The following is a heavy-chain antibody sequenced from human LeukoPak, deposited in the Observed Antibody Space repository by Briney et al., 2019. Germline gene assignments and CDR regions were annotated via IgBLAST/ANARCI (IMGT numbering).Heavy chain of an antibody. Sequence: GGSLRLSCATSGFTFSDYYLTWMRQAPGKGLEWVSFISPRGTFTNYADSVKGRFTISRDNTKNSLSLQMNSRKAEDTAVYYCARRGTNYCTGDDCNPNWSDPWGQGTLVVVSS. J-gene: IGHJ5*02. V-gene: IGHV3-11*03. D-gene: IGHD2-21*02. CDR1: GFTFSDYY. CDR2: ISPRGTFT. CDR3: ARRGTNYCTGDDCNPNWSDP.